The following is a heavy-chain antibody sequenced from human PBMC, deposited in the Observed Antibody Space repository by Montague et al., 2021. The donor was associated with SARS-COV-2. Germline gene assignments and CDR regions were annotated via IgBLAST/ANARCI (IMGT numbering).Heavy chain of an antibody. CDR1: GRSFSDYH. J-gene: IGHJ4*02. CDR3: ARGAPGY. V-gene: IGHV4-34*01. D-gene: IGHD1-1*01. Sequence: SETLSLTCAVYGRSFSDYHWTWIRQSPGGGLEWIGQINYGGSTKYNPPLRSRVTISIDTSKNQFSLKLTSVTAADTAVYYCARGAPGYWGQGTLVTVSS. CDR2: INYGGST.